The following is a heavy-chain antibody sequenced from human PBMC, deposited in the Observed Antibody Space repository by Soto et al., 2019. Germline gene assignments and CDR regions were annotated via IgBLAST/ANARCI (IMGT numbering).Heavy chain of an antibody. V-gene: IGHV3-33*01. CDR1: GFTFSDYG. CDR2: IWYDGTNE. Sequence: QVQLVESGGGVVQPGRSLRLSCASSGFTFSDYGMHWVRQAPGKGLEWVTVIWYDGTNENYEDSVKGRFTISRDNSKNTVYLQMKSLRAEDTAVYYCERGRFGSGTVHWYFDLWGRGTLVTVSS. D-gene: IGHD6-25*01. CDR3: ERGRFGSGTVHWYFDL. J-gene: IGHJ2*01.